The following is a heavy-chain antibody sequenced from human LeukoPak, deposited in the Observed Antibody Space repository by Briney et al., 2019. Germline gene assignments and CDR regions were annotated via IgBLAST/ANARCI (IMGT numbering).Heavy chain of an antibody. Sequence: GASVKVSCKASGYTFTSYGISWVRQAPGQGLEWMGWISAYNGNTNYAQKLQGRVTMTTDTSTSTAYMELRSLRSDDTAVYYCARDGRSEWLRLPPHYYGMDVWGQGTTVTAS. CDR3: ARDGRSEWLRLPPHYYGMDV. CDR1: GYTFTSYG. D-gene: IGHD5-12*01. CDR2: ISAYNGNT. J-gene: IGHJ6*02. V-gene: IGHV1-18*01.